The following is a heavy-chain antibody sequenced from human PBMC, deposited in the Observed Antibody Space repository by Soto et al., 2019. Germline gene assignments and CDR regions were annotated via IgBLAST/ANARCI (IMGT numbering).Heavy chain of an antibody. D-gene: IGHD2-21*02. J-gene: IGHJ4*02. Sequence: SVKVSCKASGGTFSSYAISWVRQAPGQGLEWMGGIIPIFGTANYAQKFQGRVTITADESTSTAYMELSSLRSEDTAVYYCARVYCGGDCTSPHFDYWGQGTLVTVSS. CDR2: IIPIFGTA. CDR3: ARVYCGGDCTSPHFDY. V-gene: IGHV1-69*13. CDR1: GGTFSSYA.